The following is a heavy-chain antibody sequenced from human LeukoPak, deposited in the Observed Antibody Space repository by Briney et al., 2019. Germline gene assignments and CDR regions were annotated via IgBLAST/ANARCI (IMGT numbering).Heavy chain of an antibody. CDR2: ISYDGSNK. V-gene: IGHV3-30*03. D-gene: IGHD3/OR15-3a*01. CDR3: AIFPLGDWLLSLDY. CDR1: GFTFSSYG. J-gene: IGHJ4*02. Sequence: GGSLRLSCAASGFTFSSYGMHWVRQAPGKGLEWVAVISYDGSNKYYADSVKGRFTISRDNAKNSLYLQMNSLRAEDTAVYYCAIFPLGDWLLSLDYWGQGTLVTVSS.